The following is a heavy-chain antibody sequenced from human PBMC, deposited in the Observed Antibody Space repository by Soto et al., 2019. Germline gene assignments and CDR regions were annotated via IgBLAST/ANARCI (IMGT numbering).Heavy chain of an antibody. Sequence: SVKVSCKASGGTFSSYAISWVRQAPGQGLEWMGGIIPIFGTANCAQKFQGRVTITADESTSTAYMELSSLRSEDTAVYYCARGLGPFQLELASPFDYWGQGTLVTVSS. CDR2: IIPIFGTA. D-gene: IGHD1-7*01. CDR1: GGTFSSYA. J-gene: IGHJ4*02. V-gene: IGHV1-69*13. CDR3: ARGLGPFQLELASPFDY.